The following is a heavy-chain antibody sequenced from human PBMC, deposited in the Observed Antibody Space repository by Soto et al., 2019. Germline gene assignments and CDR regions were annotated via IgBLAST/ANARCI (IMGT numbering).Heavy chain of an antibody. CDR3: ARGRPNYFYYGLDV. J-gene: IGHJ6*02. Sequence: SETLSLTCTVSGGSIKSDYYWAWVRQPPGGGLEWMGYKYYSVATDSDPSLEARVSFSVDTSKNQFFLNLTSVTVADTAVYYCARGRPNYFYYGLDVWGPGLTITVYS. CDR2: KYYSVAT. CDR1: GGSIKSDYY. V-gene: IGHV4-30-4*01.